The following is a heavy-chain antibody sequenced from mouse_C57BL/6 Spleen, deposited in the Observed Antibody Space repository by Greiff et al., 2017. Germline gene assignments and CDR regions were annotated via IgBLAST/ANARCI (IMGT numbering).Heavy chain of an antibody. V-gene: IGHV1-55*01. Sequence: QVQLQQPGAELVKPGASVKMSCKASGYTFTSYWITWVKQRPGQGLEWIGDIYPGSGSTNYNEKVKSKATVTVDTSSSTAYMQLSSLTSEDSAVYDCAREEYYGSKTWFAYWGQGTLVTVSA. CDR2: IYPGSGST. J-gene: IGHJ3*01. CDR3: AREEYYGSKTWFAY. D-gene: IGHD1-1*01. CDR1: GYTFTSYW.